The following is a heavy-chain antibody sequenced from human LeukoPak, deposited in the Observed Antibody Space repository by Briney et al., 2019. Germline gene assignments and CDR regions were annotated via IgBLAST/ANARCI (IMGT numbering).Heavy chain of an antibody. Sequence: PSETLSLTCTVSGGSIRSYYWSWVRQPPGKGLEYIGHIYYTGSTDYNPSLKSRVTMSLDTSKNQFSPKLSSVTAADTAVYSCVIFSAHQLRSGYYYYMDVWGKGTTVTVSS. CDR3: VIFSAHQLRSGYYYYMDV. V-gene: IGHV4-59*01. J-gene: IGHJ6*03. CDR1: GGSIRSYY. D-gene: IGHD2-2*01. CDR2: IYYTGST.